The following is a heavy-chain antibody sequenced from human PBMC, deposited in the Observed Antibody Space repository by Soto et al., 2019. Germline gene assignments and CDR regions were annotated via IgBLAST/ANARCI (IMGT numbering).Heavy chain of an antibody. CDR2: IYYSGST. J-gene: IGHJ4*02. V-gene: IGHV4-31*03. Sequence: PSETLSLTCTVSGGSISSGGYYWSWIRQHPGKGLEWIGYIYYSGSTYYNPSLKSRVTISVDTSKNQFSLKLSSVTAADTAVYYCARSLYDSSGYPFSFDYWGQGTLVTVSS. CDR3: ARSLYDSSGYPFSFDY. CDR1: GGSISSGGYY. D-gene: IGHD3-22*01.